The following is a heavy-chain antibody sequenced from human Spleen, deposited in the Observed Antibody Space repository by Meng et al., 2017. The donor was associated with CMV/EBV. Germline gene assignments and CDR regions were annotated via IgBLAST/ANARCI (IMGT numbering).Heavy chain of an antibody. V-gene: IGHV4-34*01. CDR3: ARVGRWIAVACFDY. CDR2: INHSGST. D-gene: IGHD6-19*01. Sequence: SETLSLTCAVYGGSFSGYYWSWIRQPPGKGLEWIGEINHSGSTNYNPSLKSRVTISVDTSKNQFSLKLSSVTAADTAVYYCARVGRWIAVACFDYWGQGTLVTVSS. CDR1: GGSFSGYY. J-gene: IGHJ4*02.